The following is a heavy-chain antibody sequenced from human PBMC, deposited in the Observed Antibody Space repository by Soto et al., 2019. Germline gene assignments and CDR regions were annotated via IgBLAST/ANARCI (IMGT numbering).Heavy chain of an antibody. D-gene: IGHD6-13*01. V-gene: IGHV3-30-3*01. CDR2: ISYDGSNK. CDR3: ARDQYSSSWYRAKNYYYYGMDV. CDR1: GFTFSSYA. J-gene: IGHJ6*02. Sequence: HPGGSLRLSCAASGFTFSSYAMHWVRQAPGRGLEWVAVISYDGSNKYYADSVKGRFTISRDNSKNTLYLQMNSLRAEDTAVYYCARDQYSSSWYRAKNYYYYGMDVWGQGTTVTVS.